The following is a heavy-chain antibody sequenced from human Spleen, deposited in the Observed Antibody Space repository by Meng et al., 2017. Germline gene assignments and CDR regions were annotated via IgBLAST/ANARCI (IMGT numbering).Heavy chain of an antibody. CDR2: INHSGST. CDR3: ARGPTTMAHDFDY. CDR1: GGSFCDYY. V-gene: IGHV4-34*01. Sequence: QVQRQEWGAGLLKPSEPLSRSCGGLGGSFCDYYWSWIRQPPGKGLEWIGEINHSGSTNYNPSLESRATISVDTSQNNLSLKLSSVTAAGSAVYYCARGPTTMAHDFDYWGQGTLVTVSS. J-gene: IGHJ4*02. D-gene: IGHD4-11*01.